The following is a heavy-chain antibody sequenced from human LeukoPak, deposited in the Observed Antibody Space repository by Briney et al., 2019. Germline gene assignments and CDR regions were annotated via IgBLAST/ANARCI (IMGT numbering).Heavy chain of an antibody. CDR1: GYTFTSYA. J-gene: IGHJ6*03. D-gene: IGHD2-2*01. V-gene: IGHV7-4-1*02. CDR3: ARGGLSTYCSSTSCNYYYYYMDV. CDR2: INTNTGNP. Sequence: GASVTVSCKASGYTFTSYAMNWVRQAPGQGLEWMGWINTNTGNPTYAQGFTGRFVFSLDTSVSTAYLQISSLKAEDTAVYYCARGGLSTYCSSTSCNYYYYYMDVWGKGTTVTVSS.